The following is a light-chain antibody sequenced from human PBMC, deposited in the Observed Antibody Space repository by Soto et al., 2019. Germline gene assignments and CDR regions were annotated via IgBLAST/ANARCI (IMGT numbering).Light chain of an antibody. J-gene: IGKJ1*01. CDR2: GAS. V-gene: IGKV3-11*01. CDR3: QQHSHWPPWT. Sequence: EVVLTQSPATLSLSPGERATLSCRASQNVRTFLDWYKQKPGQAPRLLIYGASNRATGIPARFSGSGSGTDLTLTISSLEPEDFAVYYCQQHSHWPPWTFGQGTRVEIQ. CDR1: QNVRTF.